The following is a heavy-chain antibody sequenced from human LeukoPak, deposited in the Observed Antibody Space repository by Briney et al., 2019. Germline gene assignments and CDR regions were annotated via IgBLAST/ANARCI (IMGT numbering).Heavy chain of an antibody. CDR1: GFTFSSYE. V-gene: IGHV3-48*03. CDR2: IGSSGTII. CDR3: AGTPDFYGSGSYSGYYGMDV. J-gene: IGHJ6*02. D-gene: IGHD3-10*01. Sequence: PGGSLRLSCAASGFTFSSYEMNWVRQAPGKGLEWVSYIGSSGTIIYYADSVKGRFTISRDNAKNSLYLQMNSLRGEDTAVYYCAGTPDFYGSGSYSGYYGMDVWGQGTTVTVSS.